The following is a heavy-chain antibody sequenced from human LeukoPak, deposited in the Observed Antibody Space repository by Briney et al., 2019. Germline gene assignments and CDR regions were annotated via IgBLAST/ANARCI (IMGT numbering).Heavy chain of an antibody. Sequence: SVKVSCKASGGTFSSYAISWVRQAPGQGLEWMGGIIPIFGTANYAQKFQGRVTITADESTSTAYMELSSLRSEDTAVYYCARDSGYSGYDLRCDYWGQGTLDTVSS. CDR3: ARDSGYSGYDLRCDY. V-gene: IGHV1-69*01. J-gene: IGHJ4*02. D-gene: IGHD5-12*01. CDR1: GGTFSSYA. CDR2: IIPIFGTA.